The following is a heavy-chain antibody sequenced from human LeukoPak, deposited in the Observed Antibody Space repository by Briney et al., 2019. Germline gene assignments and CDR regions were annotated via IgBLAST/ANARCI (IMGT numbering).Heavy chain of an antibody. CDR2: INHSGTT. D-gene: IGHD4-17*01. CDR1: GGSISSGGYY. V-gene: IGHV4-39*07. J-gene: IGHJ4*02. Sequence: SETLSLTCTVSGGSISSGGYYWSWIRQPPGKGLEWIGEINHSGTTNYNPSLKSRVTISVDTSKNQFSLKLSSVTAADTAVYYCAASRRAYETTVTTWSSIYFDHWGQGTLVTVSS. CDR3: AASRRAYETTVTTWSSIYFDH.